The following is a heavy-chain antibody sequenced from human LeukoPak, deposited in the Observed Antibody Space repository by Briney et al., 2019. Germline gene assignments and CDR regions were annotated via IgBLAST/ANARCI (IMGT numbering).Heavy chain of an antibody. CDR3: ARDQGRYDFWSGLDY. D-gene: IGHD3-3*01. J-gene: IGHJ4*02. CDR1: GFTFSDCY. V-gene: IGHV3-11*04. CDR2: ISSSGSTI. Sequence: GGSLRLSCAASGFTFSDCYMSWIRQAPGKGLEWVSYISSSGSTIYYADSVKGRFTISRDNAKNSLYLQMNSLRAEDTAVYYCARDQGRYDFWSGLDYWGQGTLVTVSS.